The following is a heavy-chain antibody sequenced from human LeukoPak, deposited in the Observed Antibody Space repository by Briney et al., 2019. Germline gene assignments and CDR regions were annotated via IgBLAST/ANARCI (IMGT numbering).Heavy chain of an antibody. CDR2: GNHSGST. D-gene: IGHD5-24*01. V-gene: IGHV4-34*01. CDR3: ARGGDKVEMATISAFDI. Sequence: PETLSLTCAVYGGSFSGYYWSWIRQPPGKGLEWIGEGNHSGSTNNNPSLKSRVTISVDTSKNQFSLKMSSVTAADTAVYYCARGGDKVEMATISAFDIWGQGTMVTVPS. J-gene: IGHJ3*02. CDR1: GGSFSGYY.